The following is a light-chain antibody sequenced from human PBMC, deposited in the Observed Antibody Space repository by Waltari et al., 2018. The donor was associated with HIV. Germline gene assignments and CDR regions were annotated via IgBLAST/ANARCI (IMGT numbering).Light chain of an antibody. CDR1: QSVLYSSNNKNY. J-gene: IGKJ2*01. V-gene: IGKV4-1*01. CDR2: WAS. Sequence: DIVMTQSPDSLAVSLGERATINCKYSQSVLYSSNNKNYLAWYQQKPGQPPKLLIYWASTRESGVPDRFSGSGSGTDFTLTISSLQAEDVAVYYCQQHSSTPYTFGQGTKLEIK. CDR3: QQHSSTPYT.